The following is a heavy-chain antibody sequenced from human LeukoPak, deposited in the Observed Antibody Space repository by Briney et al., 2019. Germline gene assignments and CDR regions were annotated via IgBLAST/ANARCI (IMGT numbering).Heavy chain of an antibody. CDR3: ARGGGTKGSLGTFDI. J-gene: IGHJ3*02. D-gene: IGHD7-27*01. CDR1: GFTFSSYS. Sequence: GGSLRLSCAASGFTFSSYSMNWVRQAPGKGLEWVSYISSSSSTIYYADSVKGRFTISRDNAKNSLYLQMNSLRAEDTAVYYCARGGGTKGSLGTFDIWGQGTMVTVSS. CDR2: ISSSSSTI. V-gene: IGHV3-48*04.